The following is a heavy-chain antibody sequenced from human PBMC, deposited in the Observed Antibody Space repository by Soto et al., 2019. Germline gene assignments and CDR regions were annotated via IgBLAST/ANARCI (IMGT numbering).Heavy chain of an antibody. CDR1: GDTFTNFD. Sequence: QVQLVQPGTEVRKPGASVKVSCETSGDTFTNFDLNWVRQASGQGLEWSGWMREDSGHSGHARKFQGRVSMTRDTSRRTAYMERSSLRAEDTAVYYCSRYIFGQGFKAWGQGTLVFVSS. CDR2: MREDSGHS. CDR3: SRYIFGQGFKA. D-gene: IGHD3-3*02. J-gene: IGHJ5*02. V-gene: IGHV1-8*01.